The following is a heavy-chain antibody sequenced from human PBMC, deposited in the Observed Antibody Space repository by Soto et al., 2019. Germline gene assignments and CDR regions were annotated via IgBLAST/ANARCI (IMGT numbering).Heavy chain of an antibody. CDR3: ARSVEGHFDY. J-gene: IGHJ4*02. Sequence: EVQLVESGGGLVQPGGSLRLTCVASGFPFSIYSMNCVRQAPGKGLEWSSYITSDTNTIKYADSVKGRFTISRDNAKNLVYLQMNSLRGEDTAVYFCARSVEGHFDYWGQGTVVTVSS. D-gene: IGHD6-19*01. CDR1: GFPFSIYS. CDR2: ITSDTNTI. V-gene: IGHV3-48*01.